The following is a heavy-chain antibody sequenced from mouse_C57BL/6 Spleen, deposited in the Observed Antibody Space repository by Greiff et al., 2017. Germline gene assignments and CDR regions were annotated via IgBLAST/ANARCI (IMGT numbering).Heavy chain of an antibody. CDR3: ARRTNYDAMDY. CDR2: ISYSGST. Sequence: EVKLMESGPGMVKPSQSLSLTCTVTGYSITSGYDWHWIRHFPGNKLEWMGYISYSGSTNYNPSLKSRISITHDTSKNHFFLKLNSVTTEDTATYYCARRTNYDAMDYWGQGTSVTVSS. J-gene: IGHJ4*01. CDR1: GYSITSGYD. V-gene: IGHV3-1*01.